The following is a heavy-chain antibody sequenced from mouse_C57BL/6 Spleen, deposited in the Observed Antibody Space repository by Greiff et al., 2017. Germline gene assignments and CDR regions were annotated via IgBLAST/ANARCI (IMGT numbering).Heavy chain of an antibody. D-gene: IGHD2-5*01. CDR2: IDPSDSYT. CDR3: ARAYSNPPYFDV. Sequence: VQLQQPGAELVKPGASVKLSCKASGYTFTSYWMQWVKQRPGQGLEWIGEIDPSDSYTNYNQKFKGKATLTVDTSSSTAYMQLSSLTSEDSAVYYCARAYSNPPYFDVWGTGTTVTVSS. J-gene: IGHJ1*03. CDR1: GYTFTSYW. V-gene: IGHV1-50*01.